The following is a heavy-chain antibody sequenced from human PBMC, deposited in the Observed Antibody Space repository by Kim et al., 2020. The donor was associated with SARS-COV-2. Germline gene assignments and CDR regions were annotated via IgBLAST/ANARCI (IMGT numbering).Heavy chain of an antibody. CDR1: GFSLTTSGVG. Sequence: SGPTLVNPTQTLTLTCTFSGFSLTTSGVGVGWIRQPPGRALEWLAIIFWDDDKRYNPPLRSRFTITKDTSKNQVVLTMTNVDPVDTATYYCAHRPPTGDLDHWGQGTLLTVS. CDR3: AHRPPTGDLDH. V-gene: IGHV2-5*02. D-gene: IGHD7-27*01. J-gene: IGHJ4*02. CDR2: IFWDDDK.